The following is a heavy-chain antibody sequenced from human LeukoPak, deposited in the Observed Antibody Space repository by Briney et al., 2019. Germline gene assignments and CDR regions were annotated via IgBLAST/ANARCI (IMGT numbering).Heavy chain of an antibody. V-gene: IGHV3-30*02. D-gene: IGHD5-18*01. CDR3: AKEYGPAYSYGYFAY. CDR1: GFTFSSFG. CDR2: IHYDGSNK. J-gene: IGHJ4*02. Sequence: GGSLRLSCAASGFTFSSFGMHWVRQAPGKGLEWVAFIHYDGSNKYYADSVKGRFTISRDNSKNTLYLQMNSLRAEDTAVYYGAKEYGPAYSYGYFAYWGQGTLVTVSS.